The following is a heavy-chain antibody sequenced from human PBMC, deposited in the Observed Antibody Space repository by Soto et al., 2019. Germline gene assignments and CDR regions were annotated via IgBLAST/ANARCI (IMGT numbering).Heavy chain of an antibody. Sequence: SVKVSCKASGGTFSSYAISWVRQAPGQGLEWMGGIIPIFGTANYAQKFQGRVTITADESTGTAYMELSSLRSEDTAVYYCARGPLDYYGSGSYFSYWGQGTLVTVSS. CDR2: IIPIFGTA. D-gene: IGHD3-10*01. J-gene: IGHJ4*02. CDR1: GGTFSSYA. CDR3: ARGPLDYYGSGSYFSY. V-gene: IGHV1-69*13.